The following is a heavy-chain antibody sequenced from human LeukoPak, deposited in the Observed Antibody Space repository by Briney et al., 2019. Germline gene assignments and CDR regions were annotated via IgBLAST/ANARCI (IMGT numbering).Heavy chain of an antibody. D-gene: IGHD3-3*01. Sequence: ASVKVSCKASGHTFTGLDFSWMRQAPGQGLEWMGIINPSGGSTSYAQKFQGRVTMTRDTSTSTVYMELSSLRSEDTAVYYCARDPGEGFWSGYYTYWGQGTLVTVSS. V-gene: IGHV1-46*01. CDR2: INPSGGST. J-gene: IGHJ4*02. CDR3: ARDPGEGFWSGYYTY. CDR1: GHTFTGLD.